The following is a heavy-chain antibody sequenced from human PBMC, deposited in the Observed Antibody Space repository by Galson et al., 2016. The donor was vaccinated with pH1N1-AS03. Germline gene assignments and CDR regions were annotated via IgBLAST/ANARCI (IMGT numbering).Heavy chain of an antibody. V-gene: IGHV3-7*01. D-gene: IGHD6-19*01. CDR1: GFSFSTYW. CDR2: IKQDGTAR. CDR3: ATTVAGALDR. Sequence: SLRLSCAASGFSFSTYWMTWVRQPLGKGPEWVANIKQDGTARYYVDSVKGRFTISRDKANNSLFLQMTSLRVEDTAVYYCATTVAGALDRWGQGTLVTVS. J-gene: IGHJ4*02.